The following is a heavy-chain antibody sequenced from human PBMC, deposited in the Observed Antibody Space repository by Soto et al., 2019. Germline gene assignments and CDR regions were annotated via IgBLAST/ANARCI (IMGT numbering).Heavy chain of an antibody. J-gene: IGHJ4*02. Sequence: QVQLVQSGAEVKKPGSSVKVSCKASVGTFSSYAISWVRQAPGQGLEWMGGIIPIFGTANYAQKFQGSVTITADESTSTAYMELSSLRSEDTAVYYCARDRDGGADFDYWGQGTLVTVSS. D-gene: IGHD3-16*01. CDR1: VGTFSSYA. CDR2: IIPIFGTA. CDR3: ARDRDGGADFDY. V-gene: IGHV1-69*12.